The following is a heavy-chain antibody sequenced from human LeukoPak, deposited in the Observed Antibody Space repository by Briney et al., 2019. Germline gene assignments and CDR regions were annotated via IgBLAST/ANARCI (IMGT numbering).Heavy chain of an antibody. CDR3: AKDLDDFWSAISPLGYYYGMDV. D-gene: IGHD3-3*01. Sequence: GGSLRLSCAASGFTFSSYGMHWVRQAPGKGLEWVAVISYDGSNKYYADSVKGRFTISRDNSKNTLYLQMNSLRAEDTAVYYCAKDLDDFWSAISPLGYYYGMDVWGQGTTVTVSS. J-gene: IGHJ6*02. CDR2: ISYDGSNK. CDR1: GFTFSSYG. V-gene: IGHV3-30*18.